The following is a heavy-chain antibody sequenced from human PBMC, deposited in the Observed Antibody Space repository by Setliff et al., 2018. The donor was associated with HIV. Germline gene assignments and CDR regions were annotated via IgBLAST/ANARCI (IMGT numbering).Heavy chain of an antibody. CDR3: ARQVVPVDMEADAFNV. CDR1: GFTFSSYC. Sequence: GGSLRLSCVASGFTFSSYCMDWFRQAPGKGLEWVSSISYGSTYIYQSDSVKGRFTVSRDNGKKSLYLQMNSLRAEDTALYYCARQVVPVDMEADAFNVWGQGTVVTVSS. V-gene: IGHV3-21*04. J-gene: IGHJ3*01. D-gene: IGHD2-2*01. CDR2: ISYGSTYI.